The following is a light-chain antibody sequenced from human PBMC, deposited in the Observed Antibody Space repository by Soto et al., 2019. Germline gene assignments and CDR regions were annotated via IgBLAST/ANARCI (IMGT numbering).Light chain of an antibody. V-gene: IGKV3-15*01. CDR3: QQYNNWPPYT. Sequence: EIVMTQSPATLSVPPGERATLSCRASQSVSSNLAWYQQKPGQAPRLLIYGASTRATGIPARFSGSGSGTEFTPPISSLQSEDFSVYYCQQYNNWPPYTFGQGTKLEIK. CDR2: GAS. J-gene: IGKJ2*01. CDR1: QSVSSN.